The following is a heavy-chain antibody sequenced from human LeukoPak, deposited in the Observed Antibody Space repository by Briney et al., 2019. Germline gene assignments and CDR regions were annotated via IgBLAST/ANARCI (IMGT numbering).Heavy chain of an antibody. CDR1: GFTFSSYG. V-gene: IGHV3-30*03. D-gene: IGHD1-26*01. J-gene: IGHJ4*02. Sequence: PGRSLRLSCAASGFTFSSYGMHWVRQAPGKGLEWVAVISYDGSNKYYADSVKGRFTISRDNAKNSLYLQMNSLRDEDTAVYYCARDIVGAYLIDYWGQGTLVTVSS. CDR2: ISYDGSNK. CDR3: ARDIVGAYLIDY.